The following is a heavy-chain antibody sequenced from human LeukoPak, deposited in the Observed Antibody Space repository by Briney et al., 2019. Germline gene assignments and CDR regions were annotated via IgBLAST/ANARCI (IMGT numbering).Heavy chain of an antibody. CDR2: LSGSGSST. CDR1: GFTFSSYA. Sequence: GGSLRLSCAGSGFTFSSYAMNWVRQAPGQGLEWVPGLSGSGSSTYYADSVKGRFTVSRDDSKNTLYLQMNSLRAEDTAIYYCVKGRGIVYSTMGILDYWGQGALVTVSS. J-gene: IGHJ4*02. V-gene: IGHV3-23*01. CDR3: VKGRGIVYSTMGILDY. D-gene: IGHD3-22*01.